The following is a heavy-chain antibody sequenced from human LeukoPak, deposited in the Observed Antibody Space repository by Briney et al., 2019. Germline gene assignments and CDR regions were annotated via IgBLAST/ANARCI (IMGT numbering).Heavy chain of an antibody. CDR3: ARGDTPLDP. V-gene: IGHV3-66*02. CDR2: IYSGGST. J-gene: IGHJ5*02. Sequence: GGFLRLSCAASGFTVSSNYMSWVRQAQGKGLEWVSVIYSGGSTYYADSVTGRFTISRDNSKNTLYLQMNSLRAKDTAVYYCARGDTPLDPWGQGTLVTVSS. CDR1: GFTVSSNY.